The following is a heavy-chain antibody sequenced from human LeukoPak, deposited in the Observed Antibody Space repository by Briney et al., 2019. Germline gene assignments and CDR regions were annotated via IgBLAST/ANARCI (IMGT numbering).Heavy chain of an antibody. Sequence: GGSLRLSCSASGFTVSSNYMSWVRQAPGKGLEWVSGIGTAGEIYYPGSVKGRFTISRENAKNSLYLQMNSLRAGDTAVYYCARAAYSSTWYSRYFDLWGRGTLVTVSS. CDR2: IGTAGEI. V-gene: IGHV3-13*01. CDR1: GFTVSSNY. D-gene: IGHD6-13*01. J-gene: IGHJ2*01. CDR3: ARAAYSSTWYSRYFDL.